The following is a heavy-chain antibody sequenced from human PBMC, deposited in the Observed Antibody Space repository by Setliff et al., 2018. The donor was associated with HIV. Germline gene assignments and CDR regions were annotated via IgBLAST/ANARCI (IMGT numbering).Heavy chain of an antibody. Sequence: ASVKVSCKASGYTFTGYYMHWVRQAPGQGLEWMGRIIPNSGAANYAQKFQGRVTMTRDTSISTAYMELSRLRSDDTAVYYCATKVYCTNGVCLDAFDIWGQGTMVTVSS. CDR3: ATKVYCTNGVCLDAFDI. V-gene: IGHV1-2*06. CDR1: GYTFTGYY. J-gene: IGHJ3*02. CDR2: IIPNSGAA. D-gene: IGHD2-8*01.